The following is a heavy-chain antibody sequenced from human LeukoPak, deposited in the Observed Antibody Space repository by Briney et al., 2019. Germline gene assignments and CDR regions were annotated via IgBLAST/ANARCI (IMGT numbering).Heavy chain of an antibody. Sequence: GGTLRLSCAASGFTFSTYGMNWVRQAPGKGLEWVSAISGRDGNTYYADSVKGRFTISRDNSKNTLYLQMNSLRAEDTAMYYCAKEPHPAAYYDITMTLDYWGQGTLVTVSS. CDR1: GFTFSTYG. D-gene: IGHD3-22*01. V-gene: IGHV3-23*01. J-gene: IGHJ4*02. CDR3: AKEPHPAAYYDITMTLDY. CDR2: ISGRDGNT.